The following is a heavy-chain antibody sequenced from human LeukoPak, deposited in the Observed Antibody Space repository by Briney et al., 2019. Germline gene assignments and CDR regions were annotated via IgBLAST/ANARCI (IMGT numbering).Heavy chain of an antibody. CDR3: ASAGMITFGGVTSSPYYYYGMDV. D-gene: IGHD3-16*01. J-gene: IGHJ6*02. CDR1: GYTFTSYG. Sequence: ASVKVSCKASGYTFTSYGISWVRQAPGQGLEWMGWISAYNGNTNYAQKLQGRVTMTTDTSTSTAYMELRSLRSDDTAVYYCASAGMITFGGVTSSPYYYYGMDVWGQGTTVTVSS. CDR2: ISAYNGNT. V-gene: IGHV1-18*01.